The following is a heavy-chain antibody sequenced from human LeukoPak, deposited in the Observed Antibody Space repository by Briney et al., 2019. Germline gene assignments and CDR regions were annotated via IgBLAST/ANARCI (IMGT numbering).Heavy chain of an antibody. CDR1: GFTFSSYW. CDR3: AKGTKPVMTIPDY. J-gene: IGHJ4*02. D-gene: IGHD1/OR15-1a*01. Sequence: GGSLRLSCAASGFTFSSYWMSWVRQAPGKGPEWVANIKQDGSEKNYVDSVKGRFTISRDNAKTSLYLQMNSLRAEDTAMYYCAKGTKPVMTIPDYWGQGILVTVSS. V-gene: IGHV3-7*03. CDR2: IKQDGSEK.